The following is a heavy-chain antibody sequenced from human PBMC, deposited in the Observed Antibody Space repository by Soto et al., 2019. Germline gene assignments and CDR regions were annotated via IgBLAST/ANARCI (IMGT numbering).Heavy chain of an antibody. CDR1: GYSFTSLD. D-gene: IGHD1-26*01. CDR3: ARGVTAGVDY. CDR2: MQPSSGRT. Sequence: QVQLVQSGAEVREPVASVKVSCKASGYSFTSLDINWVRQTTGQGLEWMGWMQPSSGRTGYAQKFQGRVTMNRDTSINTAYMALSSLTSDDTAFYYCARGVTAGVDYWGQGTLVTVSS. J-gene: IGHJ4*02. V-gene: IGHV1-8*01.